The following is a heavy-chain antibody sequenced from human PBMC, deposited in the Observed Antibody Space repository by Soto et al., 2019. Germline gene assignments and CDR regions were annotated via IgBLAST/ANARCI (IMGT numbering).Heavy chain of an antibody. Sequence: GGSLRLSCAASGFTFTSYAMTWVRQAPGKGLEWVSAISGSGGSTYYADSVRGRFTISRDNSKNTLSLQMNSLRAEDTAVYYCAKPYQTSVTTRNTFDIWGQGTMVTVSS. CDR3: AKPYQTSVTTRNTFDI. D-gene: IGHD4-17*01. J-gene: IGHJ3*02. V-gene: IGHV3-23*01. CDR2: ISGSGGST. CDR1: GFTFTSYA.